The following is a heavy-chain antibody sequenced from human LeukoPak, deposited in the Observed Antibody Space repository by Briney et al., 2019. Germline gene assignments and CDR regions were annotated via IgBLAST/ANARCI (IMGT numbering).Heavy chain of an antibody. CDR1: GGSFSGYY. CDR3: ARGLSVLRFLEWTKVNWFGP. J-gene: IGHJ5*02. Sequence: SETLSLTCAVYGGSFSGYYWSWIRQPPGKGLEWIGEINHSGSTNYNPSLKSRVTISVDTSKNQFSLKLSSVTAADTAVYYCARGLSVLRFLEWTKVNWFGPWGQGTLVTVSS. D-gene: IGHD3-3*01. CDR2: INHSGST. V-gene: IGHV4-34*01.